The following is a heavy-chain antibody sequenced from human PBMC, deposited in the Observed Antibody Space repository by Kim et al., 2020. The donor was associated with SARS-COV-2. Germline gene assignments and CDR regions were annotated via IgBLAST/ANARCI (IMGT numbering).Heavy chain of an antibody. CDR1: GFTFSSYG. V-gene: IGHV3-7*01. Sequence: GGSLRLSCAASGFTFSSYGMSWVRQAPGKGLEWVADIKHGGSRKYYMDSVRGRFTISRDNAKNSVFLQMNSLRAEDTAVYYCARGMGGGIWGQGTLVTVSS. CDR2: IKHGGSRK. J-gene: IGHJ4*02. D-gene: IGHD3-16*01. CDR3: ARGMGGGI.